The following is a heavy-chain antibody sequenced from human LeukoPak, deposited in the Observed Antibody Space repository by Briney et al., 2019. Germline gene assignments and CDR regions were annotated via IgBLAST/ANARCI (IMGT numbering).Heavy chain of an antibody. CDR3: ARGLRAGALDI. J-gene: IGHJ3*02. CDR1: GYTFTGYY. CDR2: INPNSGGT. V-gene: IGHV1-2*02. Sequence: ASVKVSCKASGYTFTGYYMHWVRQAPGQGLEWMGWINPNSGGTNYAQKFQGRVTMTRDMSISTAYMELRRLRYDDTAVHYCARGLRAGALDIWGQGTMVTVSS. D-gene: IGHD2-2*01.